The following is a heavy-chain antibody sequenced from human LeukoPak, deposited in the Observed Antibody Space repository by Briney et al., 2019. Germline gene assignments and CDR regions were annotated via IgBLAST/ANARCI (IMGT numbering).Heavy chain of an antibody. D-gene: IGHD3-22*01. V-gene: IGHV3-7*01. CDR1: GFTFSSYW. CDR2: IKQDGSEK. CDR3: ARDILENYYDSSGYYPWYFDL. Sequence: GGSLRLSCAASGFTFSSYWMSWVRQAPGKGLEWVANIKQDGSEKYYVDSVKGRFTISRDNAKNSLYLQMNSLRAEDTAVYYCARDILENYYDSSGYYPWYFDLWGRGTLVTVSS. J-gene: IGHJ2*01.